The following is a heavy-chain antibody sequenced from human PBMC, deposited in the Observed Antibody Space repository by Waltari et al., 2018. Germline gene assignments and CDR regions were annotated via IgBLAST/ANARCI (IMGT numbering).Heavy chain of an antibody. Sequence: QVQLQESGPGLVKPSETLSLTGTVSGYSISSGYYWGWIRQPPGKGLEWIGNIYHSGTTYYNPSLKSRVTISVDTSKNQLSLKLNSVTAADTAVYYCARDRYSGSPKLYYFDYWGQGALVTVSS. CDR2: IYHSGTT. J-gene: IGHJ4*02. D-gene: IGHD6-13*01. CDR3: ARDRYSGSPKLYYFDY. V-gene: IGHV4-38-2*02. CDR1: GYSISSGYY.